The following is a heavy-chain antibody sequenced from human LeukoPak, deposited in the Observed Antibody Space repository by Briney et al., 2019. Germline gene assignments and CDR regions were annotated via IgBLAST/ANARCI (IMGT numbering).Heavy chain of an antibody. CDR2: IWYDGSNK. Sequence: GRSLRLSCAASGFTFSSYGMHWVRQAPGKGLEWVAVIWYDGSNKYYADSVKGRFTISRDNSKNTLYLQMNSLRAEDTAVYYCARGGYSSGWYEPSDYYFDYWGQGTLVTVSS. CDR1: GFTFSSYG. CDR3: ARGGYSSGWYEPSDYYFDY. D-gene: IGHD6-19*01. J-gene: IGHJ4*02. V-gene: IGHV3-33*01.